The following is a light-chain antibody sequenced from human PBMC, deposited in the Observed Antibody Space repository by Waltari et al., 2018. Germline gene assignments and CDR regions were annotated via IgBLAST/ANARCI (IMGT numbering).Light chain of an antibody. Sequence: DIVMTQTPFSLSVTLGEPASISCTSSQSLLDSEDGSTYLDWYLEKPGQSPQLLIYEVSNRDSGVPDRFSGSGSDTDFTLKISRVEAEDVGVYYCLQGIEYPTFGQGTKVEIK. CDR3: LQGIEYPT. V-gene: IGKV2-40*01. J-gene: IGKJ1*01. CDR2: EVS. CDR1: QSLLDSEDGSTY.